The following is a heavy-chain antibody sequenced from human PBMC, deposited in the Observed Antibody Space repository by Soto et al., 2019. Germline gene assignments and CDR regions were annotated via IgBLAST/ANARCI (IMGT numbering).Heavy chain of an antibody. D-gene: IGHD3-3*01. Sequence: GGSLRLSCAASGFTFSSYAMSWVRQAPGKGLEWVSAISGSGGSTYYADSVKGRFTISRDNSKNTLYLQMKSLRAEDTAVYYCAKDREDTIFGVVHGWFDPWGQGTLVTVPQ. V-gene: IGHV3-23*01. CDR2: ISGSGGST. CDR3: AKDREDTIFGVVHGWFDP. CDR1: GFTFSSYA. J-gene: IGHJ5*02.